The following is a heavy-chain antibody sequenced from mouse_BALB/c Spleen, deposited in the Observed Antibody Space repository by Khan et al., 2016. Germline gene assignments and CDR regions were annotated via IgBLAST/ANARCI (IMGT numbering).Heavy chain of an antibody. CDR2: INTHSGVP. J-gene: IGHJ4*01. D-gene: IGHD2-14*01. V-gene: IGHV9-4*02. CDR1: GYTFTTAG. CDR3: ARSYRYDDAMDY. Sequence: QIQLVQSGPELKKPGETVRISCKASGYTFTTAGMQWVQKMPGKGLKWIGWINTHSGVPKYAEDLKGRFAFSLETSASTASLQISNLKNEDTATYFCARSYRYDDAMDYWGQGTSVTVSS.